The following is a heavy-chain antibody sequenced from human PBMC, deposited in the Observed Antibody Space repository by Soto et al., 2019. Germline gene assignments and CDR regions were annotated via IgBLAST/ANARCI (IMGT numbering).Heavy chain of an antibody. CDR3: ARGGYFDSSNYLAY. J-gene: IGHJ4*02. V-gene: IGHV1-3*01. CDR2: INPGNGNT. CDR1: GYTFTSYG. D-gene: IGHD3-22*01. Sequence: ASVKVSCKASGYTFTSYGINWVRQAPGRGLEWMGWINPGNGNTKYSQQFQGRVIIDRDTSASTAYMELSSLRSEDTAVYYCARGGYFDSSNYLAYWGLGTLVTV.